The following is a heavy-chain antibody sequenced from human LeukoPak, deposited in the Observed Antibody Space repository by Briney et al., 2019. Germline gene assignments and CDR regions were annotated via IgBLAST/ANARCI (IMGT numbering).Heavy chain of an antibody. Sequence: PGGSLRLSCAASGFTFSSYAMHWVRQAPGKGLEWVAVISYDGSNKYYADSVKGRFTISRDNSKNTLYLQMYSLRAEDTAVYYCARDEGDYYDSSGYYTFDYWGQGTLVTVSS. CDR1: GFTFSSYA. V-gene: IGHV3-30-3*01. J-gene: IGHJ4*02. D-gene: IGHD3-22*01. CDR3: ARDEGDYYDSSGYYTFDY. CDR2: ISYDGSNK.